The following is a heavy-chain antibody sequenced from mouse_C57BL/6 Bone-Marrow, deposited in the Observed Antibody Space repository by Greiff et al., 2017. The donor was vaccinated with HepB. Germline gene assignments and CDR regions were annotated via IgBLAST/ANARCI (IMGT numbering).Heavy chain of an antibody. J-gene: IGHJ4*01. CDR2: IYPRSGNT. CDR1: GYTFTSYG. V-gene: IGHV1-81*01. CDR3: AYSSGYGVDY. Sequence: VQLQQSGAELARPGASVKLSCKASGYTFTSYGISWVKQRTGQGLEWIGEIYPRSGNTYYNEKFKGKATLTADKSSSTAYMELRSLTSEDSAVYFCAYSSGYGVDYWGQGTSVTVSS. D-gene: IGHD3-2*02.